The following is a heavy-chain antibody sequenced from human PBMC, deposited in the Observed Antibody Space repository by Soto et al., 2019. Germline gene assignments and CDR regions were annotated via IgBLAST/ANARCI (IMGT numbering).Heavy chain of an antibody. D-gene: IGHD1-7*01. CDR1: GGTFNNYA. CDR2: IIPISGSG. Sequence: QVLLEQSGAEVKKPGSSVRISCKASGGTFNNYAISWVRQAPGQGLEWVGGIIPISGSGNYAQIFQDRVTITTDEVRTTAYMEMNSLTSEDTAIYFCARGTSSSTSYYYYALDVWGQGTTVTVSS. V-gene: IGHV1-69*05. J-gene: IGHJ6*02. CDR3: ARGTSSSTSYYYYALDV.